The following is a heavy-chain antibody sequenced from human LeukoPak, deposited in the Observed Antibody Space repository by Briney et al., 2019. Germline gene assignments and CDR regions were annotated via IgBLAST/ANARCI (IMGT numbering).Heavy chain of an antibody. D-gene: IGHD4-17*01. CDR3: ARDGPDYGDFNWFAP. CDR2: IKQDGNEK. Sequence: GGSLRLSCAASGFTFSRYCMSWVRQAPGKGLDWVATIKQDGNEKFYMDSVKGRFTISRDNAKNSLYLQMSSLRAEDTATYYCARDGPDYGDFNWFAPWGQGTLVTVSS. J-gene: IGHJ5*02. CDR1: GFTFSRYC. V-gene: IGHV3-7*01.